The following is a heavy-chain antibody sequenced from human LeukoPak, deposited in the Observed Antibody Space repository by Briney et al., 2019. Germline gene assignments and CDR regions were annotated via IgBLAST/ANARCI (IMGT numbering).Heavy chain of an antibody. Sequence: ASVKVSCKASGYTFTSNSMHWVRQAPGQRLEWMGWINGGNGNTKYSQNFQGRVTITRDTSASTAYMELSSLRSEDTAVYYCARDSYSSGWYDSFYYYYGMDVWGQGTTVTVSS. CDR2: INGGNGNT. CDR3: ARDSYSSGWYDSFYYYYGMDV. CDR1: GYTFTSNS. D-gene: IGHD6-19*01. J-gene: IGHJ6*02. V-gene: IGHV1-3*01.